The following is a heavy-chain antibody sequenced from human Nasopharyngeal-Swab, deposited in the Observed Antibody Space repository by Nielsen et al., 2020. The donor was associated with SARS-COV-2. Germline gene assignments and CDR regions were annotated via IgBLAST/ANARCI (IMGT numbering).Heavy chain of an antibody. CDR3: ARVPSDYGDPAGFDY. V-gene: IGHV4-39*02. CDR1: GGSISSSSYY. CDR2: IYYSGST. D-gene: IGHD4-17*01. Sequence: SETLSLTCTASGGSISSSSYYWGWIRQPPGKGLEWIGYIYYSGSTYYNPSLESRVSMSVDTSKNHFSLKVSSVTAADTAVYYCARVPSDYGDPAGFDYWGQGILVTVSS. J-gene: IGHJ4*02.